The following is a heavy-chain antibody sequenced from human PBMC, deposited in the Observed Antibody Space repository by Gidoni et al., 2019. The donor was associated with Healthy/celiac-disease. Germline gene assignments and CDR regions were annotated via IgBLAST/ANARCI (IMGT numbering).Heavy chain of an antibody. J-gene: IGHJ4*02. CDR1: GGSLSSGGYS. Sequence: QLQLQESGSGLVKPSQTLSLTCAVSGGSLSSGGYSWSWIRQPPGKGLEWIGYIYHSGSTYYNPSLKSRVTISVDRSKNQFSLKLSSVTAADTAVYYCAGADRITMVRGVITPPDYWGQGTLVTVSS. D-gene: IGHD3-10*01. CDR3: AGADRITMVRGVITPPDY. CDR2: IYHSGST. V-gene: IGHV4-30-2*01.